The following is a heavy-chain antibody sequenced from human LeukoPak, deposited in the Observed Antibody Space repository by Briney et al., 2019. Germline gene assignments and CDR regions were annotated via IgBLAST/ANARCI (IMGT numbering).Heavy chain of an antibody. CDR3: AREEITTVRGVTTGIFDY. CDR2: IYYSGST. D-gene: IGHD3-10*01. J-gene: IGHJ4*02. V-gene: IGHV4-59*01. Sequence: SETLSLTCTVSGGSISSYYWSWIRQPPGKGLEWIGYIYYSGSTNYNPSLKSRVTISVDTSKNQFSLKLSSVTAADTAVYYCAREEITTVRGVTTGIFDYWGQGTLVTVSS. CDR1: GGSISSYY.